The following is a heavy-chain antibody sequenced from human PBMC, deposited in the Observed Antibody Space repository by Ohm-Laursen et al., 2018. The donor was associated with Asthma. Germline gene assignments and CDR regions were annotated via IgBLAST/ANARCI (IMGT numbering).Heavy chain of an antibody. Sequence: SLRLSCTASGLPFSNFWMSWVRQAPGKGLEWVANIYPDGGEKYYVDSVDGRFTISRDNAKNSLYLQMNSLRAEDTAVYYCATFNWGSRGFDFWGQGALVTVSS. CDR2: IYPDGGEK. D-gene: IGHD7-27*01. J-gene: IGHJ4*02. V-gene: IGHV3-7*05. CDR3: ATFNWGSRGFDF. CDR1: GLPFSNFW.